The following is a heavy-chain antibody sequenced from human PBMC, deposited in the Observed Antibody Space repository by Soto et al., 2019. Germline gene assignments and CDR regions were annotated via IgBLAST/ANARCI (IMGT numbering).Heavy chain of an antibody. CDR2: ISYDGSNK. CDR1: GFTFSSYA. CDR3: ARTYYYGSGSYYTNYYGMDV. Sequence: QVQLVESGGGVVQPGRSLRLSCAASGFTFSSYAMHWVRQAPGKGLEWVAVISYDGSNKYYADSVKGRFTISRDNSKNTXYXXMNSLRAEDTAVYYCARTYYYGSGSYYTNYYGMDVWGQGTTVTVSS. J-gene: IGHJ6*02. V-gene: IGHV3-30-3*01. D-gene: IGHD3-10*01.